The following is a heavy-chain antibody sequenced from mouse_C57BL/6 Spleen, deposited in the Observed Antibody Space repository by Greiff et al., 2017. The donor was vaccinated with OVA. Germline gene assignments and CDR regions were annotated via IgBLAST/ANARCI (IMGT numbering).Heavy chain of an antibody. CDR3: ARRTVVASFDY. J-gene: IGHJ2*01. Sequence: QVQLQQPGAELVKPGASVKMSCKASGYTFTSYWITWVKQRPGPGLEWIGDIYPGSGSPNYNEKFKSTATLTVGTSSSTAYMQLSSLTSEDSAVYYCARRTVVASFDYWGQGTTLTVSS. CDR2: IYPGSGSP. V-gene: IGHV1-55*01. D-gene: IGHD1-1*01. CDR1: GYTFTSYW.